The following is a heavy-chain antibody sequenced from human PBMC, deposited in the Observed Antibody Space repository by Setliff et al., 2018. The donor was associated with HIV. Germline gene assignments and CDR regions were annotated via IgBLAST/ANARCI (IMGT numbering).Heavy chain of an antibody. CDR1: AFTFNIYA. Sequence: ASVKVSCKASAFTFNIYAIHWVRQAPGQGLEWMGYIDANTGIPTYAQALSGRFAFSLDTSVTTAYLQISSLTAEDTAVYYCARDFLGDPDWSLDYWGQGTLVTVSS. D-gene: IGHD3-9*01. CDR2: IDANTGIP. J-gene: IGHJ4*02. CDR3: ARDFLGDPDWSLDY. V-gene: IGHV7-4-1*02.